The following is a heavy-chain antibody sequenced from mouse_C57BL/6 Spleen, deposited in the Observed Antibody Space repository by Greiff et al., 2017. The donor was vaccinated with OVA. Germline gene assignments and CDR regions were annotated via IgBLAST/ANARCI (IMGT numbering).Heavy chain of an antibody. CDR1: GYSFTGYY. CDR2: INPSTGGT. V-gene: IGHV1-42*01. J-gene: IGHJ2*01. Sequence: VQLQQSGPELVKPGASVKISCKASGYSFTGYYMNWVKQSPEKSLEWIGEINPSTGGTTYNQKFKAKATLTVDKSSSTAYMQLKSLTSEDSAVYYCARRSTMVTYFDYWGQGTTLTVSS. D-gene: IGHD2-2*01. CDR3: ARRSTMVTYFDY.